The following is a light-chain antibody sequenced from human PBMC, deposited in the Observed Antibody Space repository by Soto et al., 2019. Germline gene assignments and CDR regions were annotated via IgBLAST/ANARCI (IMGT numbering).Light chain of an antibody. CDR1: SSNIGNNY. CDR3: GTWDNSLSAVV. Sequence: QSVLTQPPSVSAAPGQKVTISCSGSSSNIGNNYVSWYQHLPGTAPKLLIYDNNERPSGIPDRFSGSESGTSATLGITGLQTGDEADYYCGTWDNSLSAVVFGGGTKLTVL. CDR2: DNN. V-gene: IGLV1-51*01. J-gene: IGLJ2*01.